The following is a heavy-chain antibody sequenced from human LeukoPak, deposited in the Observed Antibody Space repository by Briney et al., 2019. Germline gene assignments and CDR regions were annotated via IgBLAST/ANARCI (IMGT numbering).Heavy chain of an antibody. J-gene: IGHJ3*02. CDR1: ADTFIGYY. Sequence: ASVKVSCKASADTFIGYYMHWMRQAPGQGLEWMGIINPSGGSTSYAQRFQGRATMTRDTSTSTVYMELSSLRSEDTAVYYCARQSGYSSSEAFDIWGQGTVVTVSS. CDR3: ARQSGYSSSEAFDI. V-gene: IGHV1-46*01. CDR2: INPSGGST. D-gene: IGHD6-13*01.